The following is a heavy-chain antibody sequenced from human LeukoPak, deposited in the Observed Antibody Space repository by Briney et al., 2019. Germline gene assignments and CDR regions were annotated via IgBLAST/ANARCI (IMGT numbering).Heavy chain of an antibody. D-gene: IGHD4-23*01. V-gene: IGHV1-2*02. CDR2: MNPNSGAT. CDR1: GYTFTNYY. CDR3: ARGAYYGDNFPLHY. J-gene: IGHJ4*02. Sequence: ASVTVSCKGSGYTFTNYYLHWVRQAPGQGGEWMGWMNPNSGATEYQQNFQGRVTMTRDTSISTAYLEVYSLTSDDAAVYYCARGAYYGDNFPLHYWGQGSLVIVSS.